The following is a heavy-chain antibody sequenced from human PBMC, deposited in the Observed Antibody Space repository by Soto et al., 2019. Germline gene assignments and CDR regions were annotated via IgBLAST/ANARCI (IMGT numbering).Heavy chain of an antibody. D-gene: IGHD6-25*01. CDR1: GFTFSSYS. CDR3: AREPSSKIAAAGIYNY. Sequence: GGSLRLSCAASGFTFSSYSMNWVRQAPGKGLEWVSSISSSSSYIYYADSVKGRFTISRDNAKNSLYLQMNSLRAEDTAVYYCAREPSSKIAAAGIYNYWGQGTLVTVSS. V-gene: IGHV3-21*01. J-gene: IGHJ4*02. CDR2: ISSSSSYI.